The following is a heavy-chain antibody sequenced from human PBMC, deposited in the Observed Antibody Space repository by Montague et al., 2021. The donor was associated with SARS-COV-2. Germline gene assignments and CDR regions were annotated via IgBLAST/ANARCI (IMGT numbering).Heavy chain of an antibody. V-gene: IGHV2-70*11. CDR2: IEWDDDK. D-gene: IGHD3-9*01. CDR1: GFSLSTSGMC. Sequence: PALVKPTQTLTLTCTFSGFSLSTSGMCVSWIRQPPGKALEWLARIEWDDDKYYSTSLKTRLTISKDTSKNQVVLTMTNMDPVDTATYYCARRTYDILAGYDYGMDVWGQGTTVTVSS. J-gene: IGHJ6*02. CDR3: ARRTYDILAGYDYGMDV.